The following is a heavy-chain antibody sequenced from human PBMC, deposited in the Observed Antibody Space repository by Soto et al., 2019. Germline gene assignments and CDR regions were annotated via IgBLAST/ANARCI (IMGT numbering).Heavy chain of an antibody. D-gene: IGHD3-22*01. CDR3: ARTPSPVAPLGSSGYPDYFDY. CDR1: GGSISSGGYY. V-gene: IGHV4-31*03. J-gene: IGHJ4*02. CDR2: IYYSGST. Sequence: QVQLQESGPGLVKPSQTLSLTCTVSGGSISSGGYYWSWIRQHPGKGLEWIGYIYYSGSTYYNPSLKSRVTISVDTSKNQFSLKLSSVTAADTAVYYCARTPSPVAPLGSSGYPDYFDYWGQGTLVTVSS.